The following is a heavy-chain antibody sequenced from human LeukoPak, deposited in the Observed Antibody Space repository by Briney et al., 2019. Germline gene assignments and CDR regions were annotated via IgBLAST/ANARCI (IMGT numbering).Heavy chain of an antibody. CDR3: AREAPLDAFDI. Sequence: SETLSLTCYVSGGSISNYSWSWIRQPAGKGLEWIGRLYISGSTNYNPSLKSRVTMSEDTSKNQFSLKLTSVTPADTAVYYCAREAPLDAFDIWGQGTMVTVSS. CDR2: LYISGST. V-gene: IGHV4-4*07. J-gene: IGHJ3*02. CDR1: GGSISNYS.